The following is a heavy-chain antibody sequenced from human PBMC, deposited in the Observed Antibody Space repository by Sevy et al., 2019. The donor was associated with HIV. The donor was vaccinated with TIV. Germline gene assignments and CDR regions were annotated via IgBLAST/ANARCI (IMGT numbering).Heavy chain of an antibody. J-gene: IGHJ4*02. Sequence: SETLSLTCTVSGDSISSRSYYWNGVRQPAAKGREWIGRIYSRGTTDYNPSLKSRLTMSVDTSKNQFSLNLRSVTAADTAVYYCARRFSSSSFDYWGQGILVTVSS. D-gene: IGHD6-6*01. CDR2: IYSRGTT. CDR1: GDSISSRSYY. CDR3: ARRFSSSSFDY. V-gene: IGHV4-61*02.